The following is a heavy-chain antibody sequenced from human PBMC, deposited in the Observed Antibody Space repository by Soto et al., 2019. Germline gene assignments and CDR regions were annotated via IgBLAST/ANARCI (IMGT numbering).Heavy chain of an antibody. CDR3: DSRYYDFWSGYYPHGMDV. CDR1: GGSISSSSYY. V-gene: IGHV4-39*01. D-gene: IGHD3-3*01. CDR2: IYYSGST. J-gene: IGHJ6*02. Sequence: SETLSLTCTVSGGSISSSSYYWGWIRQPPGKGLEWIGSIYYSGSTYYNPPLKSRVTISVDTSKNQFSLKLSSVTAADTAVYYCDSRYYDFWSGYYPHGMDVWGQGTTVTVSS.